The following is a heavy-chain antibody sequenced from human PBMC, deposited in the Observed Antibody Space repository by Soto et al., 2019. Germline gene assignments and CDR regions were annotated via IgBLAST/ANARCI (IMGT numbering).Heavy chain of an antibody. Sequence: SVKVSCKASGGTFSSYAISWVRQAPGQGLEWMGGIIPIFGTANYAQKFQGRVTITADESTSTAYMELSSLRSEDTAVYYCARSFGEQEYYYYYYGMDVWGQGTTVTVSS. CDR2: IIPIFGTA. D-gene: IGHD3-10*01. J-gene: IGHJ6*02. CDR3: ARSFGEQEYYYYYYGMDV. CDR1: GGTFSSYA. V-gene: IGHV1-69*13.